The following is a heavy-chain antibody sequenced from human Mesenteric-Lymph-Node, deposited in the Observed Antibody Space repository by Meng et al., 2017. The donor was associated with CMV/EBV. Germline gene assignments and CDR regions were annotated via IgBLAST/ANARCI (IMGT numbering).Heavy chain of an antibody. J-gene: IGHJ1*01. CDR3: ASGGCSSTSCYEYFQH. V-gene: IGHV4-61*01. D-gene: IGHD2-2*01. CDR2: IYYSGST. Sequence: GSGSSGSYYWGSVRHPPGKGLEWIGYIYYSGSTNYNPSLKSRVTISVDTSKNQFSLKLSSVTAADTAVYYCASGGCSSTSCYEYFQHWGQGTLVTVSS. CDR1: GSGSSGSYY.